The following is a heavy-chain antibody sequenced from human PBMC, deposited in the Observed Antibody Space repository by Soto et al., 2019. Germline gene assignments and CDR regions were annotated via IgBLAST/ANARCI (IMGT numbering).Heavy chain of an antibody. Sequence: SVKVSCKASGGTFSSYAISWVRQAPGQGLEWMGGIIPIFGTANYAQKFQGRVTITADESTSTAYMELSSLRSEDTAVYYCASVSPIYSSTYHFDYWGQGTLVTVPS. J-gene: IGHJ4*02. V-gene: IGHV1-69*13. CDR2: IIPIFGTA. CDR3: ASVSPIYSSTYHFDY. D-gene: IGHD6-6*01. CDR1: GGTFSSYA.